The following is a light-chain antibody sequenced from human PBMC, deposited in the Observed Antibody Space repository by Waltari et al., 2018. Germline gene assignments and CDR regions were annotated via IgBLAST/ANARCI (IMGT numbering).Light chain of an antibody. CDR3: SSFTTRSTYA. CDR2: EVI. CDR1: SSDVGAFDS. Sequence: QSALTQPASVSGSPGQSITISCTGTSSDVGAFDSVSWYQHHPGKAPQLIIYEVIRRPSGISDRCSGSKSDNTASLTIFDLQPEDEAYYYCSSFTTRSTYAFGAGTKVTVL. V-gene: IGLV2-14*01. J-gene: IGLJ1*01.